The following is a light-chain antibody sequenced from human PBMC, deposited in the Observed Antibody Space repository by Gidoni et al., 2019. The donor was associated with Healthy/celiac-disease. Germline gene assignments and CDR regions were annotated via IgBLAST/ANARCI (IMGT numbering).Light chain of an antibody. CDR1: QSVSSSY. CDR3: QQYGSSPLT. CDR2: GES. J-gene: IGKJ4*01. V-gene: IGKV3-20*01. Sequence: PGTLSLSPGERATLSCRASQSVSSSYLAWYQQKPGQAPRLLIYGESSRATGIPDRFSGSGSGTDFTLTISRLEPEDFAVYYCQQYGSSPLTFGGXTKVEIK.